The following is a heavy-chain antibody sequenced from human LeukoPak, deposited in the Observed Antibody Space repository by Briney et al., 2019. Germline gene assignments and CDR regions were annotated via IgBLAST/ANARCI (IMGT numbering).Heavy chain of an antibody. Sequence: GGSLRLSCAASGFTFSTYWMSWVRQAPGKGLEWVANIKQDGSEKYYVDSVKGRFTISRDNAKNSLYPQMNSLRAEDTAVYYCASWGYCSGGSCYRPLDYWGQGTLVTVSS. D-gene: IGHD2-15*01. J-gene: IGHJ4*02. V-gene: IGHV3-7*01. CDR1: GFTFSTYW. CDR3: ASWGYCSGGSCYRPLDY. CDR2: IKQDGSEK.